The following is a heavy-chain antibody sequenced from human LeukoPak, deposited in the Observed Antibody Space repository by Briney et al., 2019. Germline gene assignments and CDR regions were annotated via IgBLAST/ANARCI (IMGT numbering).Heavy chain of an antibody. CDR2: IWYDGSNK. CDR3: ARETNPILRNAYCGGDCYSNWFDP. CDR1: GFTFSSYG. V-gene: IGHV3-33*01. Sequence: HPGGSLRLSCAASGFTFSSYGMHWVRQAPGKGLEWVAVIWYDGSNKYYADSLKGRFTISRDNSKNTLYLQMNSLRAEDTAVYYCARETNPILRNAYCGGDCYSNWFDPWGQGTLVTVSS. J-gene: IGHJ5*02. D-gene: IGHD2-21*02.